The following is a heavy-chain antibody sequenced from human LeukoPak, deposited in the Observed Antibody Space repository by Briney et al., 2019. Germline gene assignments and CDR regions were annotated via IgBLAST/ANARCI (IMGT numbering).Heavy chain of an antibody. CDR1: GFIFTSYA. D-gene: IGHD3-9*01. CDR2: IDSSSTYI. J-gene: IGHJ4*02. CDR3: AGADKTLQALY. Sequence: GGSLRLSCAASGFIFTSYAMSWVRQAPGKGLEWVSSIDSSSTYIYEADSVKGRFTISRDNAKNSLYLQINSLRVDDTAVYYCAGADKTLQALYWGQGTLVTVSS. V-gene: IGHV3-21*01.